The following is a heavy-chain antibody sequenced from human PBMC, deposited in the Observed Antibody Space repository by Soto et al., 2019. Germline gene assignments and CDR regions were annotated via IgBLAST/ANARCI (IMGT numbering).Heavy chain of an antibody. D-gene: IGHD6-19*01. CDR2: ISYDGSNK. CDR1: GFAFSGYG. J-gene: IGHJ6*02. V-gene: IGHV3-30*18. CDR3: VKDGSSGWPYYYGLDV. Sequence: PGGSLRLSCGASGFAFSGYGMHWVRQAPGKGLEWVAVISYDGSNKYYADSVKGRFTISRDNSKNTVYLQMSSLRAEDTAVYYCVKDGSSGWPYYYGLDVWGQGTTVTVSS.